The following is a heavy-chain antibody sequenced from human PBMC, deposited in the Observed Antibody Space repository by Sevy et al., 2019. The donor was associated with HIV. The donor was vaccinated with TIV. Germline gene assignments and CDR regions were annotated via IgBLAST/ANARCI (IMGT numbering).Heavy chain of an antibody. J-gene: IGHJ4*02. D-gene: IGHD3-10*01. Sequence: GGSLRLSCTGSGFTFGDYLMSWFRQAPGKGLEWVGFIRGKEYGGTTEYAASVKGRFTISRDDSKSTASLQMNSLKTEDTGVYYCSRGGSGSYTVGFYWGQGTLVTVSS. V-gene: IGHV3-49*03. CDR2: IRGKEYGGTT. CDR1: GFTFGDYL. CDR3: SRGGSGSYTVGFY.